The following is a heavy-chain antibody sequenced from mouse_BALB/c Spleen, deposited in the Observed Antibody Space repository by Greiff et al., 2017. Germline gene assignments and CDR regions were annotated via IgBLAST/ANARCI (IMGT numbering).Heavy chain of an antibody. J-gene: IGHJ2*01. CDR1: GFNIKDTY. D-gene: IGHD1-1*02. CDR2: IDPANGNT. CDR3: ARYDGYYYAMDY. V-gene: IGHV14-3*02. Sequence: VQLQQSGAELVKPGASVKLSCTASGFNIKDTYMHWVKQRPEQGLEWIGRIDPANGNTKYDPKFQGKATITADTSSNTAYLQLSSLTSEDTAVYYCARYDGYYYAMDYWGQGTTLTVSS.